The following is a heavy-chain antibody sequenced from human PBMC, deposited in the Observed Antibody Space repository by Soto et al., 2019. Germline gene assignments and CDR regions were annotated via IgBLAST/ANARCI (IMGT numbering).Heavy chain of an antibody. CDR3: AKVFRSSWFPD. V-gene: IGHV3-23*01. CDR2: IFGSGGGI. J-gene: IGHJ4*02. D-gene: IGHD6-13*01. CDR1: GFTFSAYT. Sequence: GGSLRLSCEASGFTFSAYTMNWVRQVPGKGLQWVSGIFGSGGGIQYADSVRGRFTVSRDNSRNTLYLQLDSLRAEDTAVYYCAKVFRSSWFPDWGQGTLVTVSS.